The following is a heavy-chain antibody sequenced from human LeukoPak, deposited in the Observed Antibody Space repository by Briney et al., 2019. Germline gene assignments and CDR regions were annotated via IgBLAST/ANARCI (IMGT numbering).Heavy chain of an antibody. V-gene: IGHV3-21*01. CDR2: ISSDSSYI. J-gene: IGHJ4*02. CDR1: GFTLSSHT. CDR3: ARGTAGIDY. Sequence: GSLRLSCAASGFTLSSHTMNWVRPAPGRGLEWVSSISSDSSYIYYEDSVKGRFTISRDNSKNTLYLQMNSLRAEDTAVYYCARGTAGIDYWGQGTLVTASS.